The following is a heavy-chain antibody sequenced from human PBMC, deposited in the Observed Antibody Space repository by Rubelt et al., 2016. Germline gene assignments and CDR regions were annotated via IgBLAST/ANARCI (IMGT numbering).Heavy chain of an antibody. CDR3: ANDRWELRNGGWFDP. CDR1: GFSVSSYY. CDR2: ISGSGGST. V-gene: IGHV3-23*01. J-gene: IGHJ5*02. Sequence: GFSVSSYYINWVRQAPGKGLEWVSAISGSGGSTYYADSVKGRFTISRDNSKNTLYLQMNSLRAEDTAVYYCANDRWELRNGGWFDPWGQGTLVTVSS. D-gene: IGHD1-26*01.